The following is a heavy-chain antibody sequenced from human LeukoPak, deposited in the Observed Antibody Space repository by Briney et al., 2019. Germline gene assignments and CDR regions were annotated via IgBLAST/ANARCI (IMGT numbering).Heavy chain of an antibody. CDR1: GYFFATYW. D-gene: IGHD6-13*01. CDR3: ARRHSSSWSGDAFDI. Sequence: KPGESLKISFEGSGYFFATYWIGWVRQMPGKGLEWMGIIYPGDSDTTYSPSFQGQVTISVDTYISTAYLQWSSLKASDTAIYYCARRHSSSWSGDAFDIWGQGTMVTVSS. J-gene: IGHJ3*02. CDR2: IYPGDSDT. V-gene: IGHV5-51*01.